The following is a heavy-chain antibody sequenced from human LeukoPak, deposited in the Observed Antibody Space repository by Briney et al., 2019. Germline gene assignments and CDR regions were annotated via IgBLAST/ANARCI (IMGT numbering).Heavy chain of an antibody. CDR3: ARELELRY. CDR1: GGSFSGYY. Sequence: SGTLSLTCAVYGGSFSGYYWSWIRQPPGKGLEWIGEMNQRGSMNYNPSLKSRVTISVDRSKNQFSLKLSSVTAADTAVYYCARELELRYWGQGTLVTVSS. J-gene: IGHJ4*02. CDR2: MNQRGSM. V-gene: IGHV4-34*01. D-gene: IGHD1-7*01.